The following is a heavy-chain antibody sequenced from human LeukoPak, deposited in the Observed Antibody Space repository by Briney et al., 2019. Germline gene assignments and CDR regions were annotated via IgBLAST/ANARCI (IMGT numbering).Heavy chain of an antibody. CDR2: ISYDGSNK. V-gene: IGHV3-30-3*01. CDR3: AKDRNMVRGVFGA. Sequence: GGSLRLSCAASGFTFSSYAMHWVRQAPGKGLEWVAVISYDGSNKYYADSVKGRFTISRDNSKNTLYLQMNSLRAEDTAVYYCAKDRNMVRGVFGAWGQGTLVTVSS. D-gene: IGHD3-10*01. CDR1: GFTFSSYA. J-gene: IGHJ4*02.